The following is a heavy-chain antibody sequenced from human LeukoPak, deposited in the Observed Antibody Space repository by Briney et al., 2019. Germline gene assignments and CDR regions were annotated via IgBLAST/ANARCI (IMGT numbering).Heavy chain of an antibody. V-gene: IGHV1-18*01. Sequence: ASVKVSCKASGYTFSSFGITWVRQAPGQGLEWMGWISAYVGIANYAQKLQGRVTMTTDTSTNPAYMELGSLRSDDTAVYYCARYRLTDSPINWFDPWGQGTLVTVSS. CDR1: GYTFSSFG. D-gene: IGHD1-14*01. CDR2: ISAYVGIA. CDR3: ARYRLTDSPINWFDP. J-gene: IGHJ5*02.